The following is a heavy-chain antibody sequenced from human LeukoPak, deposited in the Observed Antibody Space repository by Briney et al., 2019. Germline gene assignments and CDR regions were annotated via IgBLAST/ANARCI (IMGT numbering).Heavy chain of an antibody. Sequence: GGSLRLSCAASGFTFSSYDMHWVRQATGKGLEWVSAIGTAGDTYYPGSVKGRFTISRDNSKNTLYLQMNSLRAEDTAVYYCAKDRGSGGYYGMDVWGQGTTVTVSS. CDR3: AKDRGSGGYYGMDV. J-gene: IGHJ6*02. D-gene: IGHD6-19*01. CDR1: GFTFSSYD. CDR2: IGTAGDT. V-gene: IGHV3-13*01.